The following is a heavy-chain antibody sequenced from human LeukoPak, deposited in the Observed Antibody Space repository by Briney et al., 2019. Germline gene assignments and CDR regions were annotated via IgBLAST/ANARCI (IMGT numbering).Heavy chain of an antibody. Sequence: PSETLSLTCTVSGGSISSYYWSWIRQPPGKGLEWIGYIYYSGSTNYNPSLKSRVTISVGTSKNQFSLKLSSVTAADTAVYYCARDRAVVVPAATEYYYYYYGMDVWGQGTTVTVSS. CDR3: ARDRAVVVPAATEYYYYYYGMDV. D-gene: IGHD2-2*01. J-gene: IGHJ6*02. V-gene: IGHV4-59*01. CDR1: GGSISSYY. CDR2: IYYSGST.